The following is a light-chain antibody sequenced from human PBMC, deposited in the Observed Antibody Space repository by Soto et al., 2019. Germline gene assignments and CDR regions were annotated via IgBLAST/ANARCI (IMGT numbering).Light chain of an antibody. CDR2: DVS. Sequence: QSVLTKPASVSGAPGQSITISCTGTSSDVGGYNYVSWYQQHPGKAPKLMIYDVSNRPSGVSNRFSGSKSGNTASLTISGLQAEDEADYYSSSYTSSSTLLYVFGTGTKVTVL. J-gene: IGLJ1*01. CDR3: SSYTSSSTLLYV. CDR1: SSDVGGYNY. V-gene: IGLV2-14*01.